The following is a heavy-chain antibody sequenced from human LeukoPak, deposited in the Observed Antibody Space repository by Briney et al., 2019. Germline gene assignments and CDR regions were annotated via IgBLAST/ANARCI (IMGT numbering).Heavy chain of an antibody. CDR2: IYSGGST. D-gene: IGHD3-10*01. V-gene: IGHV3-66*04. CDR1: GFTVSSNY. CDR3: ARHKKGGGFGELLLWLVN. J-gene: IGHJ4*02. Sequence: GGSLRLSCAASGFTVSSNYMSWVRQAPGKGLEWVSVIYSGGSTYYADSVKGRFTISVDMSKNQFSLKLNSVTAADTAVYYCARHKKGGGFGELLLWLVNWGQGTLVTVSS.